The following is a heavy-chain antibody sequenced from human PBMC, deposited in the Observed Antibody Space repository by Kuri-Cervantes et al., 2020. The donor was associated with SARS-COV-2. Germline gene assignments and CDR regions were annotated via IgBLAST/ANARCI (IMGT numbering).Heavy chain of an antibody. Sequence: SETLSLTCTVSGGSISSYYWSWIRQPPGKGLEWIGYIYYSGSTFYNPSLKSRLTISLDTSKNQFSLKLSSLTAADTAVYYCARYSSAWHPLGMDVWGQGTTVTVSS. CDR3: ARYSSAWHPLGMDV. J-gene: IGHJ6*02. D-gene: IGHD6-19*01. CDR2: IYYSGST. CDR1: GGSISSYY. V-gene: IGHV4-59*08.